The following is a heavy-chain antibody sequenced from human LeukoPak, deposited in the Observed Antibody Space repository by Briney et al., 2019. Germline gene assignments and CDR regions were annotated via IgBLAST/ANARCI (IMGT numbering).Heavy chain of an antibody. CDR2: IIPIFGTA. V-gene: IGHV1-69*13. J-gene: IGHJ4*02. CDR3: ARGRPEYYFDY. CDR1: GGTFSSYA. Sequence: SVQVSCKASGGTFSSYAISWVRQAPGQGLEWMGGIIPIFGTANYAQKFQGRVTITADESTSTAYMEPSSLRSEDTAVYYCARGRPEYYFDYWGQGTLVTLSS.